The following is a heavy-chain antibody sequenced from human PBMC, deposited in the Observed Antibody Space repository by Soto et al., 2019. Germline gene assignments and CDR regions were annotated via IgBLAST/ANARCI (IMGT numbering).Heavy chain of an antibody. CDR3: ARGSSSTVGPTGWFDP. CDR2: IIPSFGTP. J-gene: IGHJ5*02. Sequence: QVQLVQSGEEVKKPGSSVNVSCKASGGSFSSYAFSWVRQAPGQGLEWMGGIIPSFGTPNYAQRFQGRVPISADESTTTVYMDLRRLISEDTAVYYCARGSSSTVGPTGWFDPWGQGTLVTVSS. V-gene: IGHV1-69*01. CDR1: GGSFSSYA. D-gene: IGHD1-26*01.